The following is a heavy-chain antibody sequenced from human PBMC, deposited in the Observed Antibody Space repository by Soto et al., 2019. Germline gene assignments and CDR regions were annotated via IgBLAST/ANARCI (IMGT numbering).Heavy chain of an antibody. J-gene: IGHJ4*02. CDR2: ISYDGSNK. CDR3: AKDRDSSGWSDY. Sequence: QVQLVESGGGGVQPGRSLRLSCAASGFTFSSHGMHWVRQAPGKGLEWVAVISYDGSNKYYADSVKGRFTISRDNSKNTLYLQMNSLRAEDKAVYYCAKDRDSSGWSDYWGQGTLVTVSS. D-gene: IGHD6-19*01. CDR1: GFTFSSHG. V-gene: IGHV3-30*18.